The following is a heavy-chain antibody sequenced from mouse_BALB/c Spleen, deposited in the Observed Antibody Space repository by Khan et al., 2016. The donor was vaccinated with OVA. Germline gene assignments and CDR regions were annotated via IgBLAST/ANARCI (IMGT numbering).Heavy chain of an antibody. V-gene: IGHV5-12-2*01. J-gene: IGHJ4*01. CDR3: ARPTMAGYYYAMDY. Sequence: EVELVESGGGLVQPGGSLKLSCAASGFTFSSYTMSWVRQTPEKRLEWVAYISYGGGSTYYPDTVKGRFTISRDHAKNTLYLQMSSLKSEDTAMYYCARPTMAGYYYAMDYWGQGTSVTGSS. D-gene: IGHD2-1*01. CDR2: ISYGGGST. CDR1: GFTFSSYT.